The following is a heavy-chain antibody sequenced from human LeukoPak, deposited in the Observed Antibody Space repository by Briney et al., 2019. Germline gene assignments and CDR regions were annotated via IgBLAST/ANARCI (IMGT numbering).Heavy chain of an antibody. CDR2: IYQGGST. D-gene: IGHD2-21*02. V-gene: IGHV4-34*01. Sequence: PSETLSLTCAVYGGSFSGYYWSWIRQPPGKGLEWIGYIYQGGSTYYNPSLKSRVTISVDRSKNQFSLKVSSVTAADTAVYYCARGEAYCGGDCYLDWGQGTLVTVSS. CDR1: GGSFSGYY. CDR3: ARGEAYCGGDCYLD. J-gene: IGHJ4*02.